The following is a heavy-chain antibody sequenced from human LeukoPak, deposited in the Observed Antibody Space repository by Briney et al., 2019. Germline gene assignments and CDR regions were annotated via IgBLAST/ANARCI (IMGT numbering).Heavy chain of an antibody. D-gene: IGHD1-1*01. CDR3: VRDLSPVSDRNVWYDALDI. CDR1: GFSFTSSW. Sequence: GGSLRLSCVASGFSFTSSWMTWVRQAPGKGLEWVADIAGDESQKRYMDSVKGRFTISRDNAKNSLYLQLNSLRAEDTAIYYCVRDLSPVSDRNVWYDALDIWGQGTMVTVSS. CDR2: IAGDESQK. J-gene: IGHJ3*02. V-gene: IGHV3-7*01.